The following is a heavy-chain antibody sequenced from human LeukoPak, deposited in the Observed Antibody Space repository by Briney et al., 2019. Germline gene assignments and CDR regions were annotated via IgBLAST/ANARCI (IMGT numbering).Heavy chain of an antibody. CDR3: AGPELHCSSTSCANNLEYFQH. V-gene: IGHV4-38-2*01. D-gene: IGHD2-2*01. Sequence: PSETLSLTCAVSGYSISSGYYWGWIRQPPGKGLEWIGSIYHSGSTYYNPSLKSRVTISVDTSKNQFSLKLSSVTAADTAVYYCAGPELHCSSTSCANNLEYFQHWGQGTLVTVSS. CDR1: GYSISSGYY. CDR2: IYHSGST. J-gene: IGHJ1*01.